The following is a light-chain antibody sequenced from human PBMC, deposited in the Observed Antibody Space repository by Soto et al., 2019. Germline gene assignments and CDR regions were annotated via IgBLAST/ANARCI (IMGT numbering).Light chain of an antibody. J-gene: IGKJ2*01. Sequence: DIQMTQSPSSLSASVGDRVTITCRASQSMSSYLNWYQQKPGKAPKLLIYAASSLQSGVPSRFSGSGSGTDFTLTISSLQPEDFATYYWQQSYSILYTFGQGTKLEIK. CDR2: AAS. CDR3: QQSYSILYT. CDR1: QSMSSY. V-gene: IGKV1-39*01.